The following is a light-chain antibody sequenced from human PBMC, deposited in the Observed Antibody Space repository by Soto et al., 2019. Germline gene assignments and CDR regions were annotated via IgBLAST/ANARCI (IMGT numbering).Light chain of an antibody. Sequence: EIVLTQSPGTLSLSPGERATLSCRASQSVSSNYLAWYQQKPGQAPRLLIYGASSRATGIPDRFSGSGSGTDFTLSLSRLEPSDFSVYYCQPYGNSPYTFRPGTQLEIK. CDR2: GAS. J-gene: IGKJ2*01. CDR3: QPYGNSPYT. V-gene: IGKV3-20*01. CDR1: QSVSSNY.